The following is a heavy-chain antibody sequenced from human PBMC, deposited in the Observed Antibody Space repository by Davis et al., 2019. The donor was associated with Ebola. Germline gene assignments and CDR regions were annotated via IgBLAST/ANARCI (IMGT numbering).Heavy chain of an antibody. J-gene: IGHJ4*02. CDR1: GFTFSSYD. V-gene: IGHV3-13*01. CDR2: IGTAGDT. CDR3: ARGGLYGDPDY. Sequence: GESLKISCAASGFTFSSYDMHWVRQATGKGLEWVSAIGTAGDTYYPGSVKGRFTISRENAKNSLYLQMNSLRAGGTAVYYCARGGLYGDPDYWGQGTLVTVSS. D-gene: IGHD4-17*01.